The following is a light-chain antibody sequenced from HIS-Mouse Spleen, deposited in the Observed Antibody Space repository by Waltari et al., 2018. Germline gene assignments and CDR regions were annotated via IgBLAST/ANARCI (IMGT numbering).Light chain of an antibody. Sequence: QSALTQPASVSGSPGQSITISCTVTSSDVGSYNLVSWYQQHPGKAPKLMIYEGSKRPSGVSNRFSGSKSGNTASLTISGLQAEDEADYYCCSYAGSSTWVFGGWTKLTVL. CDR3: CSYAGSSTWV. CDR2: EGS. CDR1: SSDVGSYNL. J-gene: IGLJ3*02. V-gene: IGLV2-23*01.